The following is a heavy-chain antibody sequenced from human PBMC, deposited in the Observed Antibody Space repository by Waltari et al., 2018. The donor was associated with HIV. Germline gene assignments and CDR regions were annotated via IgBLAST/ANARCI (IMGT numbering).Heavy chain of an antibody. Sequence: QLQLQESGPGLVKPPENLSLTCPVSGVCIRSRSYYWGWIRQPPGKGLEWIGSIYYSGSTYYNPSLKSRVTISVDTSKNQFSLKLSSVTAADTAVYYCARADIVLMVYAPHFDYWGQGTLVTVSS. CDR3: ARADIVLMVYAPHFDY. CDR2: IYYSGST. J-gene: IGHJ4*02. V-gene: IGHV4-39*01. D-gene: IGHD2-8*01. CDR1: GVCIRSRSYY.